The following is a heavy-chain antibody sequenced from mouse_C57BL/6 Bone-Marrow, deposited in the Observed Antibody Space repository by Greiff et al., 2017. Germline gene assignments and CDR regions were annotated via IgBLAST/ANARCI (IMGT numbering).Heavy chain of an antibody. D-gene: IGHD2-1*01. V-gene: IGHV3-8*01. Sequence: EVQLVEPGPGLAKPSQTLSLTCSASGYSITSDYWNWIRKFPGNKLEYMGYISYSGSTYNNPSLKRRISITRDTTKNQSYLQFKSVTTEDTATYYVAREGNSGFYSDYFDYWGQGTTLTVSS. CDR2: ISYSGST. J-gene: IGHJ2*01. CDR1: GYSITSDY. CDR3: AREGNSGFYSDYFDY.